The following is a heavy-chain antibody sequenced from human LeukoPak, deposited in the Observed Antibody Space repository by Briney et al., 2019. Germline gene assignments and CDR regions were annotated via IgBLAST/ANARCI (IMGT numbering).Heavy chain of an antibody. Sequence: GASVKVSCKASGGTFSSYAISWVRQAPGQGLEWMGGIIPIFGTANYAQKFQGRVTITADESTSTAYMELSSLRSEDTAVYYCAKENRSWYYYYYMDVWGKGTTVTVSS. J-gene: IGHJ6*03. V-gene: IGHV1-69*13. CDR1: GGTFSSYA. CDR2: IIPIFGTA. CDR3: AKENRSWYYYYYMDV. D-gene: IGHD6-13*01.